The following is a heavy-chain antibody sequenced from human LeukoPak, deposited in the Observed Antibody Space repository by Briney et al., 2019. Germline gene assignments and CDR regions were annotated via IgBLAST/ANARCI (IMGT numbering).Heavy chain of an antibody. CDR1: GYTFTGYY. CDR3: AKIPQVSIFGVPNFDD. D-gene: IGHD3-3*01. CDR2: INPNSGGT. V-gene: IGHV1-2*02. Sequence: ASVKVSCKASGYTFTGYYMHWVRQAPGQGLEWMGWINPNSGGTNYAQKFQGRVTMTRDTSISTAYMELSRLRSDDTAVYYCAKIPQVSIFGVPNFDDWGRGTLVTVSS. J-gene: IGHJ4*02.